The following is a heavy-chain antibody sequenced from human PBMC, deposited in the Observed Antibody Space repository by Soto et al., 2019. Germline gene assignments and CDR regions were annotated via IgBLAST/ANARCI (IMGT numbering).Heavy chain of an antibody. CDR1: GYTFTSSG. D-gene: IGHD6-13*01. Sequence: SCRASGYTFTSSGMHWVRQAPGKGLEWVAVIWYDGSNKYYADSVKGRFTISRDNSKNTLYLQMNSLRAEDTAVYYCARYRRSSWEPDAFDIWGQGKMVTVS. CDR2: IWYDGSNK. V-gene: IGHV3-33*01. CDR3: ARYRRSSWEPDAFDI. J-gene: IGHJ3*02.